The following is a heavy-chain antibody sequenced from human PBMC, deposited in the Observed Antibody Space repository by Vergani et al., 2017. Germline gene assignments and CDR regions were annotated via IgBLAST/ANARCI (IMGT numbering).Heavy chain of an antibody. CDR3: ARDPGSSWPPFDY. CDR2: IYTSGST. Sequence: QVQLVESGGGLVKPGGSLRLSCAASGFTFSDYYMSWIRQAPGKGLEWIGRIYTSGSTNYNPSLKSRVTMSVDTSKNQFSLKLSSVTAADTAVYYCARDPGSSWPPFDYWGQGTLVTVSS. V-gene: IGHV4-4*07. D-gene: IGHD6-13*01. J-gene: IGHJ4*02. CDR1: GFTFSDYY.